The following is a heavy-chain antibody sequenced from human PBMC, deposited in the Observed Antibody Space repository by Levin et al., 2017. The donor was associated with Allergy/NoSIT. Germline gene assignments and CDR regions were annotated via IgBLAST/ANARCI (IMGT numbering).Heavy chain of an antibody. J-gene: IGHJ5*02. CDR2: IYYSGST. D-gene: IGHD2-15*01. V-gene: IGHV4-59*01. CDR3: ARGASQVVVDGSSYWFDP. Sequence: SETLSLTCTVSGGSISSYYWSWIRQPPGKGLEWIGYIYYSGSTNYNPSLKSRVTISVDTSKNQFSLKLSSVTTADTAVYYCARGASQVVVDGSSYWFDPWGQGTLVTVSS. CDR1: GGSISSYY.